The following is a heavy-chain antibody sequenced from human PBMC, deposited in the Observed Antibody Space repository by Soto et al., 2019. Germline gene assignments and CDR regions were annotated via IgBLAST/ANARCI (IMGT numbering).Heavy chain of an antibody. CDR3: ARTMILGRGQCFDF. Sequence: GSGPTLVNPTQTLTLTCSFSGFSLRGSGMRVSWLRQPPGKVLEWLARIDWDGTEYYTTSLKTRLTIAKDSSKNQVVLTMTNVDPEDTATYYCARTMILGRGQCFDFWGQGNLVTVSS. J-gene: IGHJ4*02. CDR2: IDWDGTE. V-gene: IGHV2-70*04. D-gene: IGHD3-22*01. CDR1: GFSLRGSGMR.